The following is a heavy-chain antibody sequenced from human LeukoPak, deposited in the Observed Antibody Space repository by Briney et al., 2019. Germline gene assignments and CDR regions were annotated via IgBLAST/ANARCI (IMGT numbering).Heavy chain of an antibody. CDR1: GFTFSSYW. Sequence: GGSLRLSCAASGFTFSSYWMYWVRQPPGKGLVWVSRINSDGSSANYADSVKGRFTISRDNAKNTLYLQMNSLRAEDTAVCYCARADTVVVTATLWGQGTLVTVSS. CDR2: INSDGSSA. V-gene: IGHV3-74*01. J-gene: IGHJ4*02. CDR3: ARADTVVVTATL. D-gene: IGHD2-21*02.